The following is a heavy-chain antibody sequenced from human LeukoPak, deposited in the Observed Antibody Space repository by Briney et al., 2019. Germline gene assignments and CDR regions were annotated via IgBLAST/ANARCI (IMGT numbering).Heavy chain of an antibody. D-gene: IGHD3-3*01. CDR3: ARDSKSPVLRFLGWLSY. J-gene: IGHJ4*02. CDR2: ISAYNGNT. CDR1: GYTFTSYG. V-gene: IGHV1-18*01. Sequence: ASVKVSCKASGYTFTSYGISWVRQAPGQGLEWMGWISAYNGNTNYAQKLQGRVTMTTDTSTSTAYMELRSLRSDDTAVYYCARDSKSPVLRFLGWLSYWGQGTLVTVSS.